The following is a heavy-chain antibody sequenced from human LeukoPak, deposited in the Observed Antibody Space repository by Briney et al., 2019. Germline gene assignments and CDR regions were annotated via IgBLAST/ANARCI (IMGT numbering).Heavy chain of an antibody. D-gene: IGHD4-17*01. V-gene: IGHV3-23*01. CDR1: ALPPSNYA. CDR3: AKECDYGNTSHMPCY. Sequence: GGSLRLSCAASALPPSNYAMSWVRQAPGKGLEWVSSISDGGWTAYTDSVKGRFFISRETATNTLYLQMNSLRVEDTAVYYCAKECDYGNTSHMPCYWGQGTLVTDSS. J-gene: IGHJ4*02. CDR2: ISDGGWT.